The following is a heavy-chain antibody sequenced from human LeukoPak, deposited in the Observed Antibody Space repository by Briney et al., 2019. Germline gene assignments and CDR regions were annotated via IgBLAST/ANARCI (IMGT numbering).Heavy chain of an antibody. CDR3: ARDDIANPRSYYMDV. CDR2: IYTSGST. D-gene: IGHD5-18*01. V-gene: IGHV4-4*07. CDR1: GGSISSYY. J-gene: IGHJ6*03. Sequence: SETLSLTCTVSGGSISSYYWSWIRQPAGKGLEWIWRIYTSGSTNYNPSLKSRVTMSVDTSKNQFSLKLSSVTAADTAVYYCARDDIANPRSYYMDVWGKGTTVTVSS.